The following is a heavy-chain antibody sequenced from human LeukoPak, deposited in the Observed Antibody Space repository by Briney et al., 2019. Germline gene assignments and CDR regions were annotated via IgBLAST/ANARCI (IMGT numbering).Heavy chain of an antibody. V-gene: IGHV4-34*01. CDR2: INHSGST. D-gene: IGHD3-22*01. CDR3: ARQETDYYDSSGLYMDV. Sequence: SETLSLTCAVSSESLRGYSWSWLRQPPGEGLEWIGEINHSGSTVYNPPRRSPVSMSLGTSKKVLFLTMTSVTAADTAVYYCARQETDYYDSSGLYMDVGGKGTTVAVSS. J-gene: IGHJ6*03. CDR1: SESLRGYS.